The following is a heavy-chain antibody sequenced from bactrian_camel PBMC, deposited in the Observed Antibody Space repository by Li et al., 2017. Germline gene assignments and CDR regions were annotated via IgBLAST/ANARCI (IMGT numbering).Heavy chain of an antibody. J-gene: IGHJ4*01. CDR2: IGMDGRK. CDR1: GYSFGGRR. CDR3: AARPVNTRACVAGGRYEFGY. D-gene: IGHD1*01. V-gene: IGHV3S44*01. Sequence: DVQLVESGGGSVQAGGSLRLSCAASGYSFGGRRVGWFRQAPGKSREGVAAIGMDGRKSAADSVKGRFTISKDNAKNTLYLQMDNLQPEDTAVYYCAARPVNTRACVAGGRYEFGYWGQGTQVTVS.